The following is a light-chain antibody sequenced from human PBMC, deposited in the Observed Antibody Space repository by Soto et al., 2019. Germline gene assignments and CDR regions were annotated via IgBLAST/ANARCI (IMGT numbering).Light chain of an antibody. V-gene: IGKV3-20*01. CDR3: QQHGTSPYT. CDR2: GAS. CDR1: QSVSSSY. J-gene: IGKJ5*01. Sequence: EIVLTQSPGTLSLSPGERATLSCRASQSVSSSYLAWYQQKPGQAPRLLIYGASSRATGIPDRFSGSGSGTDFILTISRLEPEDVAVYYCQQHGTSPYTFGQGTRLEIK.